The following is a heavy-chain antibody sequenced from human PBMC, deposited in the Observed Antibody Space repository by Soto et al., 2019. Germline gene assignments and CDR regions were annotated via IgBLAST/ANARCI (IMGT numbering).Heavy chain of an antibody. D-gene: IGHD2-15*01. Sequence: QLQRQESGPGLAKPSETLSLTCTVSGGSISSSGHYWGWIRQPPGKGLEWIGSMYYSGNTYNNPSLKSRVTISVDTSKNQFSLRLTSVTAADTAVYYCARHFVVSSSWPFDYWGQGTLVTVSS. CDR1: GGSISSSGHY. V-gene: IGHV4-39*01. J-gene: IGHJ4*02. CDR3: ARHFVVSSSWPFDY. CDR2: MYYSGNT.